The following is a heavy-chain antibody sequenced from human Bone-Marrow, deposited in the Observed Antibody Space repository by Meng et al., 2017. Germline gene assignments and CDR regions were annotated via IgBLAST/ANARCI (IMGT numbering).Heavy chain of an antibody. CDR2: IIPIFGTA. V-gene: IGHV1-69*06. J-gene: IGHJ4*02. Sequence: QVQVVQSGAEVKKPGSSVKVSCKASGGTFSSYAISWVRQAPGQGLEWMGGIIPIFGTANYAQKFQGRVTITADKSTSTAYMELSSLRSEDTAVYYCARGHTYDYVWGSYRFDYWGQGTLVTVSS. D-gene: IGHD3-16*02. CDR3: ARGHTYDYVWGSYRFDY. CDR1: GGTFSSYA.